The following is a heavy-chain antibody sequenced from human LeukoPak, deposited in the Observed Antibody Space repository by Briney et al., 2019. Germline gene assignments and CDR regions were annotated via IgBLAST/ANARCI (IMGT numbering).Heavy chain of an antibody. CDR2: IYYSGST. J-gene: IGHJ3*02. CDR1: GGSISSYY. V-gene: IGHV4-59*01. Sequence: SETLSLTCPVPGGSISSYYWSWIRQPPGKGLEWIGYIYYSGSTNYNPSLKSRVTISVDTSKNQFSLKLSSVTSADTAVYYCARDYGSGSYYNFHDAFDIWGQGTMVTVSS. D-gene: IGHD3-10*01. CDR3: ARDYGSGSYYNFHDAFDI.